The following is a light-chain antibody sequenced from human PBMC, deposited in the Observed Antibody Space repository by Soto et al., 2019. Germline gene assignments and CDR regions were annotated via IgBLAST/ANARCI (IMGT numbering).Light chain of an antibody. Sequence: EIVLTQSPATLSLSPGDTATLSCRASESTSGYLAWYQQKPGQAPRLLIYDASNRATGIPARFSGSGSGTDFTLTISSLEPEDFAVYYCQRRSNIFGSGTKVDI. CDR2: DAS. CDR3: QRRSNI. CDR1: ESTSGY. V-gene: IGKV3-11*01. J-gene: IGKJ3*01.